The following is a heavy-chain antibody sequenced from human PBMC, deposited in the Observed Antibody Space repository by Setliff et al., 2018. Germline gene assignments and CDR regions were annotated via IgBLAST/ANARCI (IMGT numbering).Heavy chain of an antibody. D-gene: IGHD3-9*01. J-gene: IGHJ5*01. Sequence: PGGSLRLSCAASGITFKNAWMTWVRQAPGKGLEWVGRIKSATEDAATDLAAAVKGRFTTSRDDSRNTVYLQMSSLKSEDTAIYYCATGPRDNRNFLNWLGSWGQGTLVTVSS. V-gene: IGHV3-15*01. CDR1: GITFKNAW. CDR2: IKSATEDAAT. CDR3: ATGPRDNRNFLNWLGS.